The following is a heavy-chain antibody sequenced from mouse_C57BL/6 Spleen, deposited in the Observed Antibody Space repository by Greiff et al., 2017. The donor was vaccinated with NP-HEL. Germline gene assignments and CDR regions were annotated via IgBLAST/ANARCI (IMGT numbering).Heavy chain of an antibody. D-gene: IGHD2-5*01. CDR3: ARSSNYPYYAMDY. J-gene: IGHJ4*01. CDR2: ISSGSSTI. Sequence: EVQRVESGGGLVKPGGSLKLSCAASGFTFSDYGMHWVRQAPEKGLEWVAYISSGSSTIYYADTVKGRFTISRDNAKNTLFLQMTSLRSEDTAMYYCARSSNYPYYAMDYWGQGTSVTVSS. V-gene: IGHV5-17*01. CDR1: GFTFSDYG.